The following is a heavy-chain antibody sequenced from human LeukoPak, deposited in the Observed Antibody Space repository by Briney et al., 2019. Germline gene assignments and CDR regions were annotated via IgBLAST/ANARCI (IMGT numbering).Heavy chain of an antibody. Sequence: SETLSLTCTVSGGSISGYYWSWIWQSPGKGLEWIGYIFHSGTTNYNPSLKSRVTISVDTSKNQFSLKLNSVTAADTAVYYCARWFGSGQWYFDLWGRGTLVTVSS. CDR1: GGSISGYY. CDR3: ARWFGSGQWYFDL. CDR2: IFHSGTT. J-gene: IGHJ2*01. V-gene: IGHV4-59*08. D-gene: IGHD3-10*01.